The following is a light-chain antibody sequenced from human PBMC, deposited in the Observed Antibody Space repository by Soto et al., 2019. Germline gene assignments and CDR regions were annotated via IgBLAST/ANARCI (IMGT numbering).Light chain of an antibody. J-gene: IGKJ2*01. V-gene: IGKV1-5*03. CDR2: KAS. CDR1: QSISSW. Sequence: DIQMTQSPSTLSASVGDRVTITCRASQSISSWLAWYQQKPGKAPKLLIYKASSLERGVPSRFRGSGSGTEFTLTISSLQPDDFATYYCQQYNSYSQMYTFGQGTKLEIK. CDR3: QQYNSYSQMYT.